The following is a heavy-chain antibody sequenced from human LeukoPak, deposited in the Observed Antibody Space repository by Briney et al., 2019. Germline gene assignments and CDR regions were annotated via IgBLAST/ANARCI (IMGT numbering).Heavy chain of an antibody. V-gene: IGHV4-34*01. Sequence: SETLSLTCAVYGGSFSGYYWSWIRQPPGKGLEWIGEINHSGRTNYNPSLKSRVTISVDTSKNQFSLKLSSVTAADTAVYYCARDHKRYYDFWSGYYTGWFDPWGQGTLVTVSS. D-gene: IGHD3-3*01. CDR2: INHSGRT. CDR1: GGSFSGYY. CDR3: ARDHKRYYDFWSGYYTGWFDP. J-gene: IGHJ5*02.